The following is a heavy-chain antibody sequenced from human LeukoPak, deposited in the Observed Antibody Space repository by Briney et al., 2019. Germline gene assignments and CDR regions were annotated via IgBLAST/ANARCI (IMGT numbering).Heavy chain of an antibody. CDR2: ISSSSSYI. CDR1: GFTFSSYS. J-gene: IGHJ4*02. Sequence: GGSLRLSCAASGFTFSSYSMNWVRQAPGKGLEWVSSISSSSSYIYYADSVKGRFTISRDNAKNSLYLQMNNLRAEDTAVYYCARGSGSGCDYDYWGQGTLVTVSS. CDR3: ARGSGSGCDYDY. V-gene: IGHV3-21*01. D-gene: IGHD5-12*01.